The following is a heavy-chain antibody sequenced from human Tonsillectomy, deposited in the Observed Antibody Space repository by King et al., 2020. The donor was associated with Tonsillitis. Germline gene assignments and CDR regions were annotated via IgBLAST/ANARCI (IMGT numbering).Heavy chain of an antibody. V-gene: IGHV3-48*03. CDR3: ARGSAARNYYGMDV. Sequence: VQLVESGGGLVQPGGSLRLSCAASGFTFSNYEMNWVRQAPGKGLEWVSYISTSGSTIYYADSVKGRFTISRDNAKNSLYLQMNSLRAEDTAVYYCARGSAARNYYGMDVWDQGTTVTVSS. CDR1: GFTFSNYE. CDR2: ISTSGSTI. J-gene: IGHJ6*02. D-gene: IGHD6-6*01.